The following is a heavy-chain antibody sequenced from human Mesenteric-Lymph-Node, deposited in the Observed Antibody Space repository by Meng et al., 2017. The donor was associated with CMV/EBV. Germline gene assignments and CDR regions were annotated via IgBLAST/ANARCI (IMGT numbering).Heavy chain of an antibody. CDR2: ISWDGGST. CDR3: AKDISPTYKYYFDY. Sequence: GESLKISCAASGFTFDDYAMHWVRQAPGKGLEWVSLISWDGGSTYYADSVKGRFTISRDNSKNSLYLQMNSLRAEDTALYYCAKDISPTYKYYFDYWGQGTLVTVSS. J-gene: IGHJ4*02. D-gene: IGHD1-14*01. V-gene: IGHV3-43D*03. CDR1: GFTFDDYA.